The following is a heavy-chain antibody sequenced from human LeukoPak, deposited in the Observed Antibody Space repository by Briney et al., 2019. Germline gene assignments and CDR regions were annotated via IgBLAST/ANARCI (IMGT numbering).Heavy chain of an antibody. D-gene: IGHD2-8*01. V-gene: IGHV1-2*02. CDR3: ARAGGYCTNGVCYFSYFDY. CDR2: INPNSGGT. J-gene: IGHJ4*02. CDR1: GYTFTGYY. Sequence: ASVKVSCKASGYTFTGYYMHWVRQAPGQGLEWMGWINPNSGGTNYAQKFQGRVTMTRDTSISTAYMELSRLRSDDTAVYYCARAGGYCTNGVCYFSYFDYWGQGTLVTVSS.